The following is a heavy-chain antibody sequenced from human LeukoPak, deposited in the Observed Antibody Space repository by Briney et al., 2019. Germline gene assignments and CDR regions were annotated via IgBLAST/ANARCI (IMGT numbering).Heavy chain of an antibody. D-gene: IGHD1-20*01. Sequence: SETLSLTCTVSGGSISSYYWSWIRQPPGKGLEWIGYIYYSGSTNYNPSLKSRVTISVDTSKNQFSPKLSSVTAADTAVYYCARIGITGTTHWFDPWGQGTLVTVSS. CDR2: IYYSGST. V-gene: IGHV4-59*01. J-gene: IGHJ5*02. CDR3: ARIGITGTTHWFDP. CDR1: GGSISSYY.